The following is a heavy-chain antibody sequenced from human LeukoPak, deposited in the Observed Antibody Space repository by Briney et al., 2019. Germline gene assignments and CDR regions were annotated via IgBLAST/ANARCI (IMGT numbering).Heavy chain of an antibody. J-gene: IGHJ3*02. D-gene: IGHD3-16*02. CDR2: ISGSGGST. V-gene: IGHV3-23*01. Sequence: GGSLRLSCAASGFTFSNYAMSWVRQAPGKGLEWVSAISGSGGSTFCADSVRGRFTISRDNSKNMVYLQMKSLRDEDTAVYYCARDYQEAFDIWGQGTMATVSS. CDR1: GFTFSNYA. CDR3: ARDYQEAFDI.